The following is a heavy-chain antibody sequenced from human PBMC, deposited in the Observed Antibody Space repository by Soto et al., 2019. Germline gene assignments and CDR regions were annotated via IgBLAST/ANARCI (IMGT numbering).Heavy chain of an antibody. CDR1: GGTFSSYT. Sequence: QVQLVQSGAEVKKPGSSVKVSCKASGGTFSSYTISWVRQAPGQGLEWMGRIIPILGIANYAQKFQRRVTITADKPTSTAYMELSSLRSEHTAVYYCARENHRDYYGSGSYSYYYGMDVWGQGTTVTVSS. CDR3: ARENHRDYYGSGSYSYYYGMDV. D-gene: IGHD3-10*01. V-gene: IGHV1-69*08. J-gene: IGHJ6*02. CDR2: IIPILGIA.